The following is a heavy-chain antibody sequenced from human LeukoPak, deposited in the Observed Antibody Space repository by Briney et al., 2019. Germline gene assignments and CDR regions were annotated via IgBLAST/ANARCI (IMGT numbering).Heavy chain of an antibody. D-gene: IGHD3-10*01. V-gene: IGHV1-2*02. CDR3: ARRKGSGRTDGLDI. Sequence: GASVKVSYTASQYTFTGYYMHWVRQAPGQGLEWMGWINPNSGGTNYAQKFQGRVTMTRDTSISTAYMDLSRLRSDDTAVYYCARRKGSGRTDGLDIWGQGTMVTISS. J-gene: IGHJ3*02. CDR2: INPNSGGT. CDR1: QYTFTGYY.